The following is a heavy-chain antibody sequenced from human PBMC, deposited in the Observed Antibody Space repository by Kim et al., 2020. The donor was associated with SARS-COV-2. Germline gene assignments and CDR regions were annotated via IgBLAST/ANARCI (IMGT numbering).Heavy chain of an antibody. J-gene: IGHJ4*02. CDR3: ARDYNRIPARGYFDY. CDR2: INTSGGST. D-gene: IGHD6-6*01. CDR1: GYTFTSYY. V-gene: IGHV1-46*01. Sequence: ASVKVSCKASGYTFTSYYMHWVRQAPGQGLECMGIINTSGGSTSYAQKFQGRVSMTRDTSTSTVYLELSSLRSEDTAVYYCARDYNRIPARGYFDYWGQGTLVTVSS.